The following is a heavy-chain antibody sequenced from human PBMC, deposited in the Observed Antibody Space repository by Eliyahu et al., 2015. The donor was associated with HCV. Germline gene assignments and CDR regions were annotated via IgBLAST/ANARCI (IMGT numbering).Heavy chain of an antibody. D-gene: IGHD5-24*01. Sequence: EVQLLESGGGLVQPGGSLRLSCAASGFPFSXYAMSWVRXAPGKGLGXVSTISGSGXTIYYADSVKGRFTISRDTSKNTLYLQMSSLRAEDTAVYFCAPRGVRWLQSLDYWGQGTLVTVSS. J-gene: IGHJ4*02. CDR2: ISGSGXTI. CDR1: GFPFSXYA. V-gene: IGHV3-23*01. CDR3: APRGVRWLQSLDY.